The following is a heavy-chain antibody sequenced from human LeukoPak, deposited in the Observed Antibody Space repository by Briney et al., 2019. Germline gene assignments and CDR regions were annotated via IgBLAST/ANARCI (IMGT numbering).Heavy chain of an antibody. V-gene: IGHV3-21*01. CDR1: GFTLSSYS. Sequence: SGGSLRLSCAASGFTLSSYSMNWVRQAPGKGLEWVSSISSSSSYIYYADSVKGRFTISRDNAKNSLYLQMNSLRAEDMAVFYCARGGGNDYWGQGTLVTVSS. J-gene: IGHJ4*02. CDR3: ARGGGNDY. CDR2: ISSSSSYI. D-gene: IGHD3-16*01.